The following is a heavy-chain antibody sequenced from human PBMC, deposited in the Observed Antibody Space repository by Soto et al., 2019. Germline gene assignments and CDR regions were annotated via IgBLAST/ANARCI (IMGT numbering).Heavy chain of an antibody. CDR2: ISPMFGAA. D-gene: IGHD3-10*01. CDR1: GGTFNTYA. CDR3: AREVQVHTPAFVY. V-gene: IGHV1-69*19. J-gene: IGHJ4*02. Sequence: QVQLVQSGAEMKKPGSSVKVSCQSSGGTFNTYAMNWVRQAPGQGTEWMGDISPMFGAANYAPKFQGRVTITADESTGTSYMQLSSLTSEDTALYFCAREVQVHTPAFVYWGQGNLVTVSS.